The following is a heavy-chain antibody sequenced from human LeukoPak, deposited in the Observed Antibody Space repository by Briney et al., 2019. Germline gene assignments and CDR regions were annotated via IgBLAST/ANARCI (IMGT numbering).Heavy chain of an antibody. J-gene: IGHJ1*01. CDR3: VREGCGRPHEYFQH. Sequence: SETLSLTCTVCVGPISSYYWSWVRQPPGKGLEWIAYIYYSGSTNYNPSLKSRATISVDTSKNQFSLKLTSVTAADTAVYYSVREGCGRPHEYFQHWGQGTLATVSS. D-gene: IGHD2-21*01. CDR2: IYYSGST. CDR1: VGPISSYY. V-gene: IGHV4-59*01.